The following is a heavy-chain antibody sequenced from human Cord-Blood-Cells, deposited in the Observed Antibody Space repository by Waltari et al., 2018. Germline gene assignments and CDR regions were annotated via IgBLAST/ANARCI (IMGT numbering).Heavy chain of an antibody. D-gene: IGHD2-15*01. J-gene: IGHJ6*02. V-gene: IGHV6-1*01. CDR2: TYYRSKLYN. CDR3: ARDIVVVVAATRYYYYYYGMDV. CDR1: GDSVSSNSAA. Sequence: QVQLQQSGPGLVKPSQTLSLTCAISGDSVSSNSAAWNRIRQSPSRGLEWLGRTYYRSKLYNDYAVSVKSRITINPYTSKNQFSLQLNSVTPEDTAVYYCARDIVVVVAATRYYYYYYGMDVWGQGTTVTVSS.